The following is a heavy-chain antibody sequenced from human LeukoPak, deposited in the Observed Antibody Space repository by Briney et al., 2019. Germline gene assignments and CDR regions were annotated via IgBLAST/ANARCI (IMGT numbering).Heavy chain of an antibody. D-gene: IGHD3-3*01. CDR1: GFTFRNYW. CDR3: ARLDDFWTGDPSDYYYYMDV. V-gene: IGHV3-7*01. Sequence: GGSLRLPCAASGFTFRNYWMTWVRQAPGKGLEWVANIRKDGSDKYYVDSVKGRFTISRDNANKSLYLRMNSLRAEDTAVYFCARLDDFWTGDPSDYYYYMDVWGKGTTVTVSS. CDR2: IRKDGSDK. J-gene: IGHJ6*03.